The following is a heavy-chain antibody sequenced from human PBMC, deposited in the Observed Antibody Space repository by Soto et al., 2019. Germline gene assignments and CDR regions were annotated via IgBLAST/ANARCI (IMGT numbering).Heavy chain of an antibody. CDR3: ARGGYYDFWSGYYISGENYYYSLTDV. V-gene: IGHV1-8*01. Sequence: ACCEASGDSLTSYYSYWVRQSTGQGLEWMGWMNPNSGNTGYAQKFQGRVTMTRNTSISTAYMELSSLRSEDTAVYYCARGGYYDFWSGYYISGENYYYSLTDVWVNRTTVTGSS. CDR1: GDSLTSYY. D-gene: IGHD3-3*01. J-gene: IGHJ6*03. CDR2: MNPNSGNT.